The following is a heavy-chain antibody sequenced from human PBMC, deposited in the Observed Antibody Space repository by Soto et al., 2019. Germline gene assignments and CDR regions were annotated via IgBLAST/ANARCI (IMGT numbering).Heavy chain of an antibody. V-gene: IGHV4-39*01. Sequence: SETLSLTCTVSGGSISSSSYYWGWIRQPPGKGLEWIGSIYYSGAIYSNPSLKSRVTISVDTSKNQFSLKLSSVTAADTAVYYCARVIDRGSGYLSHYYYYGMDVWGQGTTVTVSS. CDR2: IYYSGAI. D-gene: IGHD3-22*01. J-gene: IGHJ6*02. CDR3: ARVIDRGSGYLSHYYYYGMDV. CDR1: GGSISSSSYY.